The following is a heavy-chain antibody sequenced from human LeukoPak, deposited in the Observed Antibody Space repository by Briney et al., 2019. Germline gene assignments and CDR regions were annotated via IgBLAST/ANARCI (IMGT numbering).Heavy chain of an antibody. CDR3: AKVVRVAGYDY. Sequence: GGSLRLSCAASGFTFSSYGMHWVRQAPGKGLEWVVVISYDGSNKYYADSVKGRFTISRDNSKNTLYLQMNSLRAEDTAVYYCAKVVRVAGYDYWGQGTLVTVSS. CDR2: ISYDGSNK. D-gene: IGHD6-19*01. CDR1: GFTFSSYG. J-gene: IGHJ4*02. V-gene: IGHV3-30*18.